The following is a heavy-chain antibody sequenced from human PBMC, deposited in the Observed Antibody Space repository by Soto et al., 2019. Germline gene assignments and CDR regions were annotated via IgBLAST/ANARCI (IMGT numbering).Heavy chain of an antibody. J-gene: IGHJ5*02. CDR3: ARESAGSGKNNWFDP. D-gene: IGHD3-10*01. Sequence: QVQLQESGPGLVKPSETLSLTCTVSGASISTYYWSWVRQPPGKGLEWIGYIHDSGSTSYNPSLKSRVTMSLDTSRNQFFLQLNSVTAADTAVYHCARESAGSGKNNWFDPWGQGMLVTVSS. CDR1: GASISTYY. V-gene: IGHV4-59*01. CDR2: IHDSGST.